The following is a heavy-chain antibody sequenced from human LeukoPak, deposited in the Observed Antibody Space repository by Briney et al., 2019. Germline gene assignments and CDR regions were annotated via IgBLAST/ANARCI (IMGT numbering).Heavy chain of an antibody. J-gene: IGHJ6*02. V-gene: IGHV3-30*18. Sequence: QPGGSLRLSCAASRFTFSTYGMHWVRQAPGKGLEWVAVISYDGSYESYADSVKGRFTISRDNSKNTLYLQMNSLRAEDTAVYYCAKGPQLWLRGYYYYYGMDVWGQGTTVTVSS. CDR2: ISYDGSYE. CDR1: RFTFSTYG. CDR3: AKGPQLWLRGYYYYYGMDV. D-gene: IGHD5-18*01.